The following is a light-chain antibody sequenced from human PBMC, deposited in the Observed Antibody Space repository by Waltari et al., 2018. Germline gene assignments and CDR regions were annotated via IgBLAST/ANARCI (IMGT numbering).Light chain of an antibody. CDR1: QSVSSSF. CDR2: GAS. J-gene: IGKJ1*01. Sequence: DIVLPQSPGTLSLCPGERATLSCGASQSVSSSFLAWYQQKPGQAPRLLSYGASSRATGIPDRFSGSGSGTDFTLTISRLEPEDFAVYYCQQYGSSPTWTFGQGTKVEIK. CDR3: QQYGSSPTWT. V-gene: IGKV3-20*01.